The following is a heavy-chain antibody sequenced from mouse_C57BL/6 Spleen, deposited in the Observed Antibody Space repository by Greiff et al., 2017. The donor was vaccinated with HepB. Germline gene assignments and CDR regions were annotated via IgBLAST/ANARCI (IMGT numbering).Heavy chain of an antibody. J-gene: IGHJ2*01. Sequence: QVQLQHPGAELVKPGASVKLSCKASGYTFTSYWMHWVKQRPGQGLAWIGMLHPNSGSTNYNEKFQSKATLTVDKSSSTAYMQLSSLTSEDSAVYYCGGYYVGSYFDYWGQGTTLTVSS. CDR3: GGYYVGSYFDY. CDR1: GYTFTSYW. CDR2: LHPNSGST. D-gene: IGHD2-3*01. V-gene: IGHV1-64*01.